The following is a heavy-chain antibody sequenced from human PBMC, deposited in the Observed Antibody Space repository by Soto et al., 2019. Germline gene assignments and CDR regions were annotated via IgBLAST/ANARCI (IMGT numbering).Heavy chain of an antibody. Sequence: GASVKVSCKASGYTFTSYGISWVRQAPGQGLEWMGWISAYNGNTEYEQNFQGRVTMTTDTSTSTAYMELRRVRSDDTAVYYCARDGRVVAVAGTDYYYGMDVWGQGTTVTVSS. V-gene: IGHV1-18*04. D-gene: IGHD6-19*01. CDR1: GYTFTSYG. CDR2: ISAYNGNT. CDR3: ARDGRVVAVAGTDYYYGMDV. J-gene: IGHJ6*02.